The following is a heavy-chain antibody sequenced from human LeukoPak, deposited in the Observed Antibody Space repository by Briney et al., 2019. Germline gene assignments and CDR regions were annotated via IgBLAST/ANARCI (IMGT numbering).Heavy chain of an antibody. D-gene: IGHD2-2*01. V-gene: IGHV4-31*03. CDR1: GGSISSGGYY. CDR2: IYYSGST. Sequence: SETLSLTCTVSGGSISSGGYYWSWIRQHPGKGLELIGYIYYSGSTYYNPSLKSRVTISVDTSKNQFSLKLSSVTAADTAVYYCARRFGLVCSSTSCAPQNWFDPWGQGTLVTVSS. CDR3: ARRFGLVCSSTSCAPQNWFDP. J-gene: IGHJ5*02.